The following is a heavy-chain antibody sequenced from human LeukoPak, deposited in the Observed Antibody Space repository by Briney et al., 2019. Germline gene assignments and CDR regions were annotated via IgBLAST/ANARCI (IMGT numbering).Heavy chain of an antibody. V-gene: IGHV3-11*06. D-gene: IGHD1-7*01. CDR2: ISSSSNYT. Sequence: PGGSLRLSCAASGFTFSDYYMSWIRRAPEKGLEWVSYISSSSNYTNYADSVKGRFTISRDNAKNSLYLQMNSLTAEDTAVYYCARLLMTGTSRGFFDYWGQGHPVAVSS. J-gene: IGHJ4*02. CDR1: GFTFSDYY. CDR3: ARLLMTGTSRGFFDY.